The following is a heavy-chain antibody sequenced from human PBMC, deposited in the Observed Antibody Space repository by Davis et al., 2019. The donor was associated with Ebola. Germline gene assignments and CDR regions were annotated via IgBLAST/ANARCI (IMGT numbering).Heavy chain of an antibody. V-gene: IGHV3-30*04. D-gene: IGHD1-1*01. Sequence: PGGSLRLSCAASGFTFSSYAMHWVRQAPGKGLEWVAVISYDGSNKYYADSVKGRFTISRDNSKNTLYLQMNSLRAEDTAVYYCARDLYYNSLDHWGQGALVTVSS. CDR2: ISYDGSNK. CDR3: ARDLYYNSLDH. J-gene: IGHJ4*02. CDR1: GFTFSSYA.